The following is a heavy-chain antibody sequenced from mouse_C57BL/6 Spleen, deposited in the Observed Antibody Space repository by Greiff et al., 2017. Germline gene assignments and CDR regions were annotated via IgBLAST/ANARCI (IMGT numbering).Heavy chain of an antibody. CDR1: GYAFSSYW. CDR3: ARSQDSWFAY. J-gene: IGHJ3*01. V-gene: IGHV1-80*01. Sequence: VQLQQSGAELVKPGASVKISCKASGYAFSSYWMNXVKQRPGKGLEWIGQIYPGDGDTNYNGKFKGKATLTADKSSSTAYMQLSSLTSEDSAVYFCARSQDSWFAYWGQGTLVTVSA. CDR2: IYPGDGDT.